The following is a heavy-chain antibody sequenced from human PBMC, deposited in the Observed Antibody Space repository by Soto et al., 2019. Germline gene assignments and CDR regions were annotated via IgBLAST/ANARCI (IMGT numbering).Heavy chain of an antibody. CDR2: IYYTGST. D-gene: IGHD1-26*01. V-gene: IGHV4-59*01. J-gene: IGHJ4*02. Sequence: SETLSLTCTVSGVSINNNYWSWIRQPPGKGLEWIGYIYYTGSTKYSPSLKSRVTISVDTSKNQFSLKLSSVTAADTAVYYCAHRRGGNYYFDYWGQGTLVTVSS. CDR3: AHRRGGNYYFDY. CDR1: GVSINNNY.